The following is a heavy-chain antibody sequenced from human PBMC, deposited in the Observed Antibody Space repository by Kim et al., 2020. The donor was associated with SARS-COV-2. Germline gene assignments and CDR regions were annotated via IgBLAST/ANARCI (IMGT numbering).Heavy chain of an antibody. CDR2: IDPSDSYT. Sequence: GESLKISCKGSGYSFTSYWISWVRQMPGKGLEWMGRIDPSDSYTNYSPSFQGHVTISADKSISTAYLQWSSLKASDTAMYYCARGYDYVSWFDPWGQGTLVTVSS. V-gene: IGHV5-10-1*01. D-gene: IGHD3-16*01. CDR3: ARGYDYVSWFDP. CDR1: GYSFTSYW. J-gene: IGHJ5*02.